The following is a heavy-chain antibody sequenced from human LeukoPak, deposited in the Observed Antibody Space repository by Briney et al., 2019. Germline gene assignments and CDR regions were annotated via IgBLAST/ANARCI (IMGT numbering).Heavy chain of an antibody. D-gene: IGHD6-19*01. J-gene: IGHJ3*02. Sequence: SETLSLTCAVYGGSFSGYYWSWIRQPPGKGLEWIGCIYYSGSTNYNPSLKSRVTISVDTSKNQFSLKLSSVTAADTAVYYCARDVIAVAGTDDAFDIWGQGTMVTVSS. V-gene: IGHV4-59*01. CDR2: IYYSGST. CDR3: ARDVIAVAGTDDAFDI. CDR1: GGSFSGYY.